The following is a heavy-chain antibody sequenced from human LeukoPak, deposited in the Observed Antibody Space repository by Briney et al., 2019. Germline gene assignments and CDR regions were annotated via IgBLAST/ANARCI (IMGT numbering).Heavy chain of an antibody. CDR3: ARKNVEPDRYFDY. Sequence: GASVKVSCTASGGTFSSYAISWVRQAPGQGLEWMGWINTYTGNPTYAQDFTGRFVFSLDTSVSTAYLQISSLKAEDTAVYYCARKNVEPDRYFDYWGQGTLVTVSS. CDR1: GGTFSSYA. CDR2: INTYTGNP. J-gene: IGHJ4*02. D-gene: IGHD1-1*01. V-gene: IGHV7-4-1*02.